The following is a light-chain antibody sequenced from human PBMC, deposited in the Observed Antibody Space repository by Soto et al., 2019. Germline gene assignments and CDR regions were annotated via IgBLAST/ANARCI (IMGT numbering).Light chain of an antibody. J-gene: IGKJ4*01. CDR3: QQRSNWPPT. CDR2: DTS. CDR1: ESVVRY. Sequence: EIVLTQSPVTLSLSPGDTATLSCRASESVVRYLAWYQQKPGQAPRLLMYDTSKRATGIPARFSGSGYGRDFDLTISSQEPEDFAVYYWQQRSNWPPTFGGGTKVEIK. V-gene: IGKV3-11*02.